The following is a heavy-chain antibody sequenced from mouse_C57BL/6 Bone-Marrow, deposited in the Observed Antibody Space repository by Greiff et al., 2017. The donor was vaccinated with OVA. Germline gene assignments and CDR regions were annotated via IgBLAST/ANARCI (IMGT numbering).Heavy chain of an antibody. D-gene: IGHD4-1*01. CDR3: ARGNDWDWFAY. Sequence: QVQLQQSGPELVKPGASVKISCKASGYAFSSSWMNWVKQRPGKGLEWIGRIYPGDGATNYNGKFKGKATLTADKSSSTAYMQLSSLTSEDSAVYFCARGNDWDWFAYWGQGTLVTVSA. CDR2: IYPGDGAT. J-gene: IGHJ3*01. CDR1: GYAFSSSW. V-gene: IGHV1-82*01.